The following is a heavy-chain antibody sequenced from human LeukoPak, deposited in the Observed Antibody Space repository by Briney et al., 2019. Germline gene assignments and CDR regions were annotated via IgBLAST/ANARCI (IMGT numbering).Heavy chain of an antibody. CDR3: ASADSSGYYGSPFDY. CDR1: GFTFSSYW. Sequence: GGSLRLSCAASGFTFSSYWMHWVRQAPGKGLVWVSRINSDGSSTRYADSVKGRFTISRDNAKNTLYLQMNSLRAEDTAVYYCASADSSGYYGSPFDYWGQGTLVTVSS. J-gene: IGHJ4*02. V-gene: IGHV3-74*01. D-gene: IGHD3-22*01. CDR2: INSDGSST.